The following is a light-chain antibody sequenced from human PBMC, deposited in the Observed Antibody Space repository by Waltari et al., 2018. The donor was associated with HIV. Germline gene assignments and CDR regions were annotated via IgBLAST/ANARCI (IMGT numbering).Light chain of an antibody. J-gene: IGLJ3*02. V-gene: IGLV1-44*01. CDR2: SNN. CDR3: AAWDDSLNGWV. Sequence: QSALTQPPSASGTPGQSVTISCSGISSHTGRTTGSWYQQLPGTAPKLLIYSNNQRPSGVPDRFSGSKSGTSASLAISGLQSEDEVDYYCAAWDDSLNGWVFGGGTKLTVL. CDR1: SSHTGRTT.